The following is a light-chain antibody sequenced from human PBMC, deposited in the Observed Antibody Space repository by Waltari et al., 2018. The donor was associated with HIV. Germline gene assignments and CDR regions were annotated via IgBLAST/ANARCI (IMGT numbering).Light chain of an antibody. CDR3: QSHDNKIFYV. CDR1: SGNLASSY. CDR2: ANN. V-gene: IGLV6-57*01. J-gene: IGLJ1*01. Sequence: NFILTQPPSVSESPGKTVTISCTRSSGNLASSYVQWYQQRPGSSPTTVIYANNQRPSGVPDRFSGSIDSSSNSASLTISGLRTEDEADYYCQSHDNKIFYVFGGGTYVTVL.